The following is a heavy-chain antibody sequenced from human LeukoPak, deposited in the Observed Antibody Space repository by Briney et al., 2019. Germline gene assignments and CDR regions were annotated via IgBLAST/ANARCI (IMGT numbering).Heavy chain of an antibody. D-gene: IGHD6-13*01. J-gene: IGHJ4*02. CDR1: GFTFSSYS. CDR2: ISSSSSTI. CDR3: ARADIAAAGIFDY. V-gene: IGHV3-48*01. Sequence: GGSLRPSCAASGFTFSSYSMNWVRQAPGKGLEWVSYISSSSSTIYYADSVKGRFTISRDNAKNSLYLQMNSLRAEDTAVYYCARADIAAAGIFDYWGQGTLVTVSS.